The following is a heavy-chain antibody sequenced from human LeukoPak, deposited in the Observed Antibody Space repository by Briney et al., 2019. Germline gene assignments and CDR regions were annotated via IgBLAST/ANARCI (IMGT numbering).Heavy chain of an antibody. V-gene: IGHV3-74*01. CDR3: ARGGTTTTINTLDY. CDR1: GFTFSSYW. Sequence: PGGSLRLSCAASGFTFSSYWMHWVRQVPGQGLVWVSHIDGDGRIAHYGDSVKGRFTISRDNAKNTLYLQMNSLRAEDTALYYCARGGTTTTINTLDYWGQGILVTVSS. CDR2: IDGDGRIA. D-gene: IGHD4-11*01. J-gene: IGHJ4*02.